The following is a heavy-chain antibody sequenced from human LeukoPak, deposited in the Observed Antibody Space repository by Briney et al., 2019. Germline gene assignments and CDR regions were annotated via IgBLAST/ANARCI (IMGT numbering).Heavy chain of an antibody. D-gene: IGHD3-22*01. V-gene: IGHV3-74*01. J-gene: IGHJ4*02. Sequence: GGSLRLSCAASGFXFSSYWMHWVRQAPGKGPVWVSHIDFDGSSTNYADSVKGRFTISRDNAKNTLYLQMNSLRAEDTAVYYCARDGVPYYYDSSGYQDYWGQGTLVTVSS. CDR1: GFXFSSYW. CDR2: IDFDGSST. CDR3: ARDGVPYYYDSSGYQDY.